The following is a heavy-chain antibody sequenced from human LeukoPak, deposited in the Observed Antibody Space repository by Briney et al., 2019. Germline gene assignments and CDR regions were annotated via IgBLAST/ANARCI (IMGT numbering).Heavy chain of an antibody. V-gene: IGHV4-38-2*02. D-gene: IGHD3-10*01. Sequence: SETLSLTCTVSGYSISNGYYWGWIRQPPGKGLEWIGSTYHSGNTYYNPSLKSRVTISVDTSKNQFSLRLTSVTAADTAVYYCARENLGFGDLSKYYFDYWGLGTLVTVSS. CDR3: ARENLGFGDLSKYYFDY. CDR2: TYHSGNT. CDR1: GYSISNGYY. J-gene: IGHJ4*02.